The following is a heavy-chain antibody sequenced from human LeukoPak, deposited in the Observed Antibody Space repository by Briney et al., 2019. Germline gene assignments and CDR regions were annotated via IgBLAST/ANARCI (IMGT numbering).Heavy chain of an antibody. CDR2: INHSGST. D-gene: IGHD3-3*01. CDR1: GGSFNGYY. Sequence: SETLSLTCAVYGGSFNGYYWSWIRQPPGKGLQWIGEINHSGSTNYNPSLKSRVTISVDTSRNQFSLKLNSMTAADTAVYYCARGVFWSGYRQMYYFDYWGQGTLVTVSS. V-gene: IGHV4-34*01. CDR3: ARGVFWSGYRQMYYFDY. J-gene: IGHJ4*02.